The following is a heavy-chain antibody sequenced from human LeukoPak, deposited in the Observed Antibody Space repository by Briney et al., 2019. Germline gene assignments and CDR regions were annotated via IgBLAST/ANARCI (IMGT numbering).Heavy chain of an antibody. D-gene: IGHD1-26*01. CDR1: GFTFSGYG. Sequence: GGSLRLSCAASGFTFSGYGMHWVRQAPGKGLEWVSFIRYDGSDRYYADSVKGRFTISRENSKNTLYLQMNSLRVEDTAIYYCAKRDATWAHGFDPWGQGTQVTVSS. CDR2: IRYDGSDR. V-gene: IGHV3-30*02. CDR3: AKRDATWAHGFDP. J-gene: IGHJ5*02.